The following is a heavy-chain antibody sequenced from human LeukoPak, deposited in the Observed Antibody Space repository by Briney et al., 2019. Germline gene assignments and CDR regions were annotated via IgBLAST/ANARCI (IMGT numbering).Heavy chain of an antibody. V-gene: IGHV1-24*01. Sequence: ASVKVSCKASGYTFTGYYMHWVRQAPGKGLEWMGGFDPEDAETIYAQKFQGRVTITEDTSTDTAYMELSSLRSEDTAVYYCASAPNDFWSGYWGFWGQGSMVTVSS. D-gene: IGHD3-3*01. CDR3: ASAPNDFWSGYWGF. CDR2: FDPEDAET. CDR1: GYTFTGYY. J-gene: IGHJ4*02.